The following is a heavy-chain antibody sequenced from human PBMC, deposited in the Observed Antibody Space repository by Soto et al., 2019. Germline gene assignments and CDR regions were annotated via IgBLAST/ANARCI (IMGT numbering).Heavy chain of an antibody. J-gene: IGHJ6*02. CDR1: GGTFSSYA. CDR3: ARVGRPYDFWSEQTHYYYGMDV. V-gene: IGHV1-69*13. D-gene: IGHD3-3*01. Sequence: ASVKVSCKASGGTFSSYAISWVRQAPGQGLEWMGGIIPIFGTANYAQKFQGRVTITADESTSTAYMELSSLRSEDTAVYYCARVGRPYDFWSEQTHYYYGMDVWGQGTTVTVSS. CDR2: IIPIFGTA.